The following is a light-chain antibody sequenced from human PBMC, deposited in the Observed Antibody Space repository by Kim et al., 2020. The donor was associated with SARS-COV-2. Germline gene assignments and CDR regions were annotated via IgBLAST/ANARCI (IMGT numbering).Light chain of an antibody. Sequence: ELVMTQSPATLSVSPGERATLSCRASQSVSSNIAWYQQKPGQAPRLIIFLASTRATGIPARFSGGGSGTDFTLTISSLQSEDVAVYFCQHYNNWPPAYTFGQGTKLEI. CDR1: QSVSSN. CDR2: LAS. J-gene: IGKJ2*01. V-gene: IGKV3-15*01. CDR3: QHYNNWPPAYT.